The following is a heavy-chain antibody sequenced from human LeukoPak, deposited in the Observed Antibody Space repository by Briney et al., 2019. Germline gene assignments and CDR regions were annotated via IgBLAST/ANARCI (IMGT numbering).Heavy chain of an antibody. V-gene: IGHV4-34*01. D-gene: IGHD6-19*01. CDR3: ARGVWFGNVAVAGRLSVGMDV. J-gene: IGHJ6*02. CDR2: INHSGST. CDR1: GGSFSGYY. Sequence: SETLSLTCAVYGGSFSGYYWSWIAQPPGKGLEWIGEINHSGSTNYNPSLKSRLTISVDTSKNQLSVKLSSVTAADTAVYYCARGVWFGNVAVAGRLSVGMDVWGQGTTVTVSS.